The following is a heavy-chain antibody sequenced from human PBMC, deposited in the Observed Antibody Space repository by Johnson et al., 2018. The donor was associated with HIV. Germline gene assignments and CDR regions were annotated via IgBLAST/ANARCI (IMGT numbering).Heavy chain of an antibody. J-gene: IGHJ3*01. D-gene: IGHD6-19*01. CDR2: INSDGGST. Sequence: VQLVESGGGLVQPGGSLRLSCTASGFRFSSSWMHWVRQAPGKGLVWVSRINSDGGSTAYADSVKGRFTISSENTKDTLSLQMNSLRAEDTGVYYCAKPQLLADDIFNFWGQGTMVIVSS. CDR3: AKPQLLADDIFNF. V-gene: IGHV3-74*02. CDR1: GFRFSSSW.